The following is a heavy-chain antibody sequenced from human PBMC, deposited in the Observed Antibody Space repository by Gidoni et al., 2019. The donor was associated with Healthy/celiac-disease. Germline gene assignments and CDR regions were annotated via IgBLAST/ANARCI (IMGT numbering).Heavy chain of an antibody. CDR3: ARDPGMVRGVITTEGWFDP. D-gene: IGHD3-10*01. CDR1: GFTFSSYG. CDR2: IGYDGSNK. Sequence: LRLSCAPSGFTFSSYGMHGVRQAPGKGLEWGAVIGYDGSNKYYADSVKGRFTISRDNSKNTLYLQMNSLRAEDTAVYYCARDPGMVRGVITTEGWFDPWGQGTLVTVSS. J-gene: IGHJ5*01. V-gene: IGHV3-33*01.